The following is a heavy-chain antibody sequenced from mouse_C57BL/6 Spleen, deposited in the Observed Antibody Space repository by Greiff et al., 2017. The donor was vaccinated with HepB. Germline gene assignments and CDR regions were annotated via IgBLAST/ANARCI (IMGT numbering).Heavy chain of an antibody. CDR1: GYTFTSYW. CDR3: EREREHDHDVDY. J-gene: IGHJ2*01. CDR2: IHPNSGST. V-gene: IGHV1-64*01. Sequence: QVQLQQPGAELVKPGASVKLSCKASGYTFTSYWMHWVKQRPGQGLEWIGMIHPNSGSTNYNEKFKSKATLTVDKSSSTAYMQRSSLTSEDAAVYDCEREREHDHDVDYWGQGTTLTVSS.